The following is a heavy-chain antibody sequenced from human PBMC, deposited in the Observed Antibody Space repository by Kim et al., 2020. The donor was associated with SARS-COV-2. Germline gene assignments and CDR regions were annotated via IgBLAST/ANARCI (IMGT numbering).Heavy chain of an antibody. V-gene: IGHV1-69*13. CDR2: IIPIFGTA. Sequence: SVKVSCKASGGTFSSYAISWVRQAPGQGLEWMGGIIPIFGTANYAQKFQGRVTITADESTSTAYMELSSLRSEDTAVYYCARKSQLVLLWFGELRDYYYGMDVWGQGTTVTVSS. CDR1: GGTFSSYA. J-gene: IGHJ6*02. D-gene: IGHD3-10*01. CDR3: ARKSQLVLLWFGELRDYYYGMDV.